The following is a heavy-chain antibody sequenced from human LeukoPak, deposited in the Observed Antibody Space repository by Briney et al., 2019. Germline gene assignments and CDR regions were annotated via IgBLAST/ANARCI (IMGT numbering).Heavy chain of an antibody. V-gene: IGHV4-34*01. Sequence: SETLSLTCAVYGGSFSGYYWRWIRQPPGKGLEWIGEMNHSGSTNYNPSLKSRVPISVDTSKNQFSLKLSSVTAADTAVYYCARAVYGVATPIAGWFDPWGQGTLVTVSS. CDR2: MNHSGST. CDR1: GGSFSGYY. J-gene: IGHJ5*02. D-gene: IGHD3-3*01. CDR3: ARAVYGVATPIAGWFDP.